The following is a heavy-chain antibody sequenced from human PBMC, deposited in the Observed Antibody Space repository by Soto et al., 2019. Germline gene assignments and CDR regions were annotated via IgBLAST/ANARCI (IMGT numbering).Heavy chain of an antibody. CDR1: GFIFSDYA. CDR2: ISGSDGTT. CDR3: AKVIGGSESYWGGSHYYYALDV. V-gene: IGHV3-23*01. D-gene: IGHD3-10*01. Sequence: EVQLLESGGGLTQPGGSLRLSCAASGFIFSDYAMYWVRQAPGKGLEWASVISGSDGTTYYVDSWRGRLPMSRDNSRNTIYLQMMSLRAEDTAVYYCAKVIGGSESYWGGSHYYYALDVWGQGTTVTVSS. J-gene: IGHJ6*02.